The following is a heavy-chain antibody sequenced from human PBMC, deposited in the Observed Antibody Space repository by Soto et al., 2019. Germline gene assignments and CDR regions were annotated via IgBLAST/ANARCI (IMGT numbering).Heavy chain of an antibody. CDR1: GFSLSTSGVG. Sequence: QITLKESGPTLVRPTQTLTLTCAFSGFSLSTSGVGVGWIRQPPGKALEWLAVIYWDDSKHYSPSLRSRLTITKATSKNQVVLTMNNMDPMDTGTYYCAHKGPEDWPLDYWGQGTLVTVSS. D-gene: IGHD3-9*01. J-gene: IGHJ4*02. CDR2: IYWDDSK. V-gene: IGHV2-5*02. CDR3: AHKGPEDWPLDY.